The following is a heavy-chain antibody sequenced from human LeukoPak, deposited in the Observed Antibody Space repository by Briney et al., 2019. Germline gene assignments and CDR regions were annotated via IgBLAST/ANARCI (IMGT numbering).Heavy chain of an antibody. Sequence: GGSLRLSCAASGITFSRFWMSWVRQAPGKGLEWVSAISGSGGSTYYADSVKGRFTISRDNSKNTLYLQMNSLRAEDTAVYYCAKDPWIIAAAGTKNYWGQGTLVTVSS. V-gene: IGHV3-23*01. CDR2: ISGSGGST. J-gene: IGHJ4*02. CDR1: GITFSRFW. CDR3: AKDPWIIAAAGTKNY. D-gene: IGHD6-13*01.